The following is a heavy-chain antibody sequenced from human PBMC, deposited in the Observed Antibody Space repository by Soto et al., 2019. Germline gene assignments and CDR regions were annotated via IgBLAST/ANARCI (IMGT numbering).Heavy chain of an antibody. CDR2: IYYSGST. J-gene: IGHJ4*02. V-gene: IGHV4-39*01. D-gene: IGHD6-13*01. Sequence: SETLSLTCTVSGGSISSSSYYWGWIRQPPGKGLEWIGSIYYSGSTYYNPSLKSRVTISVDKSKNQFSLKLSSVTAADTAVYYCARQGYSSSWDPKAFDYWGRGTLVTVSS. CDR3: ARQGYSSSWDPKAFDY. CDR1: GGSISSSSYY.